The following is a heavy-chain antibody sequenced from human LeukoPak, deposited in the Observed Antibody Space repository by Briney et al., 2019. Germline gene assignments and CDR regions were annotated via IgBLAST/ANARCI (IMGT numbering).Heavy chain of an antibody. Sequence: SETLSLTCTVSGGSITSSPYYWGWIRQPPGKGLEGIVSIDYSGSTYYNTSLKTPVTISEDTSKNTFSLRLSSVTAADTAVYYCARGRHEETTFRDYYYGLDVWGQGTKVTVSS. J-gene: IGHJ6*02. CDR1: GGSITSSPYY. D-gene: IGHD4-11*01. CDR3: ARGRHEETTFRDYYYGLDV. CDR2: IDYSGST. V-gene: IGHV4-39*01.